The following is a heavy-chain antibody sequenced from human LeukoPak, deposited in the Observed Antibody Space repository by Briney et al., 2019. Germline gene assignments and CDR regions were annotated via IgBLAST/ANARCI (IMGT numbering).Heavy chain of an antibody. J-gene: IGHJ4*02. CDR1: GFTFSSYS. Sequence: GGSLRLSCAASGFTFSSYSMNWVRQAPGEGLEWVSSISSSSSYIYYADSVKGRFTISRDNSKNTLYLQMNSLRAEDTAVYYCAKGTVRIAVAGTSDYWGQGTLVTVSS. CDR2: ISSSSSYI. V-gene: IGHV3-21*04. D-gene: IGHD6-19*01. CDR3: AKGTVRIAVAGTSDY.